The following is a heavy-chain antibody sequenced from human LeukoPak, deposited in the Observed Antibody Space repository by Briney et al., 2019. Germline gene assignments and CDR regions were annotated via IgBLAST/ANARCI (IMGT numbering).Heavy chain of an antibody. CDR3: VRDLAATSF. Sequence: GGSLRLSCAASGFTFSNYWMHWVRQAPGEGLVWVSRINSDGSSTTYADSVRGRFTISRDNAKNTPWLQMNSLRAEDTAAYYCVRDLAATSFWGQGTMVTVSS. CDR2: INSDGSST. D-gene: IGHD5-12*01. J-gene: IGHJ3*01. V-gene: IGHV3-74*01. CDR1: GFTFSNYW.